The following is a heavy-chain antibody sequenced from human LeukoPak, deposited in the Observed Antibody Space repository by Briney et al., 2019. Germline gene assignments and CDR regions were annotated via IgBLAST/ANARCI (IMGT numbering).Heavy chain of an antibody. D-gene: IGHD2-2*01. CDR3: ARVYYAFESYYFDY. CDR2: ISAYNGNT. Sequence: ASVKVSCKASGYTFTSYGISWVRQAPGQGLEWMGWISAYNGNTNYAQKLQGRVTMTTDTSTSTAYMELRSLRSDDTAVYYCARVYYAFESYYFDYWGQGTLVTVSS. J-gene: IGHJ4*02. V-gene: IGHV1-18*01. CDR1: GYTFTSYG.